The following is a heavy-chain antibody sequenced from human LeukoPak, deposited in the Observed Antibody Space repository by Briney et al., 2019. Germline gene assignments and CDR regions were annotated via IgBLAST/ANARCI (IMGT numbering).Heavy chain of an antibody. Sequence: GGSLRLSCAASGFTFDDYAMHWVRQAPGKGLEWVSGISWNSGSIGYADSVKGRFTISRDNAKNSLYLQMNSLRAEDTASYYCAKDFRCSSTSCYVFDYWGQGTLVTVSS. V-gene: IGHV3-9*01. CDR2: ISWNSGSI. CDR1: GFTFDDYA. CDR3: AKDFRCSSTSCYVFDY. D-gene: IGHD2-2*01. J-gene: IGHJ4*02.